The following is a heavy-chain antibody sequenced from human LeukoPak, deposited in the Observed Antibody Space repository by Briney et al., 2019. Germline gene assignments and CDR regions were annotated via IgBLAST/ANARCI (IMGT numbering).Heavy chain of an antibody. V-gene: IGHV3-7*01. J-gene: IGHJ4*02. CDR2: IKQDGGEK. CDR3: ARIGYSSSSFDY. Sequence: GESLRLSCAASGFRFTNYWMSWVRQAPGKGLEWVANIKQDGGEKDYVDSMKGRFTISRDNAKNSVYLQVNSLRAEDTAVYYCARIGYSSSSFDYWGQGTLVTVSS. CDR1: GFRFTNYW. D-gene: IGHD6-13*01.